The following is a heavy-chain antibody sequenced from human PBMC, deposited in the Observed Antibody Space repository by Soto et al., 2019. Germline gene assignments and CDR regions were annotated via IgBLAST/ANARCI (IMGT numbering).Heavy chain of an antibody. D-gene: IGHD3-22*01. Sequence: SVKVSCKASGYTFTSYGISCVLQSPLQGLEWMGWISAYNGNTNYAQKLQGRVTMTTDTSTSTAYMELRSLRSDDTAVYYCARDMTYYYDSSGYYSPFDYWGQGTLVTVSS. CDR1: GYTFTSYG. J-gene: IGHJ4*02. V-gene: IGHV1-18*01. CDR3: ARDMTYYYDSSGYYSPFDY. CDR2: ISAYNGNT.